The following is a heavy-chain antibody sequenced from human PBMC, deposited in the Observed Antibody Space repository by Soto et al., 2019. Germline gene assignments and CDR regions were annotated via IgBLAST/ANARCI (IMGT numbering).Heavy chain of an antibody. CDR3: ARIAVVPSALDP. CDR2: VYHSGSA. Sequence: QVQLQESGPGLVKPSETLSLTCDVSGVSISSSHWWCWLRQPPGKGLEWIGEVYHSGSANYNPSLMSRVSMAANKSKNQFSLRLSSVTAADTALYYCARIAVVPSALDPWGQGTLVTVSS. V-gene: IGHV4-4*02. CDR1: GVSISSSHW. J-gene: IGHJ5*02. D-gene: IGHD2-2*01.